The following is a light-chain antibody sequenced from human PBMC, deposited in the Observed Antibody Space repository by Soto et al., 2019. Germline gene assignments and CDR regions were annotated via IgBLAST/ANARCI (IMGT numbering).Light chain of an antibody. CDR3: QQYGSSPWT. CDR1: QSVRSN. J-gene: IGKJ1*01. V-gene: IGKV3-15*01. CDR2: GAS. Sequence: DIVMTQSPATLSLSPGEGATLSCRASQSVRSNLGWYQQKPGQAPRLLIYGASTRATGIPARFSGSGSGTEFTLTISRLEPEDFAVYYCQQYGSSPWTFGQGTKVDIK.